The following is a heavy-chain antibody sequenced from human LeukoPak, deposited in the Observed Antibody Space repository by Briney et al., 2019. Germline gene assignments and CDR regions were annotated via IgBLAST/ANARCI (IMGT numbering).Heavy chain of an antibody. CDR1: GGSISSGGYY. CDR2: IYHSGST. J-gene: IGHJ4*02. D-gene: IGHD2-15*01. Sequence: SQTLSLTCTVSGGSISSGGYYWSWIRQPPGKGLEWIGYIYHSGSTYYNPSLKSRVTISVDTSKNQFSLKLSSVTAADTAVYYCARVFAIGWFDYWGQGTLVTVSS. V-gene: IGHV4-30-2*01. CDR3: ARVFAIGWFDY.